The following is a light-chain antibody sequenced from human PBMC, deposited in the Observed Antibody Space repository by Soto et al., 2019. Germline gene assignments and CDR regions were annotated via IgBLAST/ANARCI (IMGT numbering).Light chain of an antibody. CDR3: QQYGRTGT. CDR2: GAS. J-gene: IGKJ1*01. Sequence: EIVLTQSPGTLSLAPGARRRISCRASQSVTGNHLAWYQQKPGQGPRLLIYGASNRPTGIPDRFSGSGSGTDFTLTISRLQAEDFAVSYRQQYGRTGTFGKGTKVDIK. CDR1: QSVTGNH. V-gene: IGKV3-20*01.